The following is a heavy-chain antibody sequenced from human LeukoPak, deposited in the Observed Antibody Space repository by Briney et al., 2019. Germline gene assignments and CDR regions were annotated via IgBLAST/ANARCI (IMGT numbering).Heavy chain of an antibody. CDR1: GFTFSSYA. CDR3: AKDCKVGPDVYPCGRCEEKFDY. Sequence: PGGSLRLSCAASGFTFSSYAMSWVRQAPGKGLEWVSAISGSGGSTYYADSVKGRFTISRDNSKNTLYLQMNSLRAENTAVYYCAKDCKVGPDVYPCGRCEEKFDYWGQGTLVTVSS. D-gene: IGHD2-15*01. V-gene: IGHV3-23*01. CDR2: ISGSGGST. J-gene: IGHJ4*02.